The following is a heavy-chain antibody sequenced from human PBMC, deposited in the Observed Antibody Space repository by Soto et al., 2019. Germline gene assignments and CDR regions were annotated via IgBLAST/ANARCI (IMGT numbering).Heavy chain of an antibody. D-gene: IGHD2-21*01. CDR1: GYTFTSYG. CDR3: ARDQRVIGYSVYNWFDP. J-gene: IGHJ5*02. V-gene: IGHV1-18*01. CDR2: ISAYNGNT. Sequence: GASVKVSCKASGYTFTSYGISWVRQAPGQGLEWMGWISAYNGNTNYAQKLQGRVTMTTDTSTGTAYMELRSLRSDDTAVYYCARDQRVIGYSVYNWFDPWGQGTLVTVSS.